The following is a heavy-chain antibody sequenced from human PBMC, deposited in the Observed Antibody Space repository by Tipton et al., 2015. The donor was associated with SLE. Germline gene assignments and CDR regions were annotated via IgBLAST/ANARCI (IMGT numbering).Heavy chain of an antibody. V-gene: IGHV3-7*01. CDR3: TRGGRTSSWYWRD. D-gene: IGHD6-13*01. J-gene: IGHJ4*02. Sequence: GSLRLSCAASGFTFSFDWMTWVRQAPGRGLEWVANINTDGSEKYYVDSVKGRFTISRDNAKNSLDLQMNSLRVEDTAVYYCTRGGRTSSWYWRDWGQGTVVTVSS. CDR1: GFTFSFDW. CDR2: INTDGSEK.